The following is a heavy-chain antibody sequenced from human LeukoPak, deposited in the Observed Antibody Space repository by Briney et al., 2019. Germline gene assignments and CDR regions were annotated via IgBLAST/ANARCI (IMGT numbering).Heavy chain of an antibody. CDR2: INPNSGGT. V-gene: IGHV1-2*02. D-gene: IGHD5-18*01. CDR3: ARGGSIQLWLLNY. Sequence: GASVKVSCKASGYTFTGYYMHWVRQAPGQGLEWMGWINPNSGGTNYAQKFQDRATMPRKTPISTAYMELSRLRSDATAVYSCARGGSIQLWLLNYWGQGTLVTVSS. J-gene: IGHJ4*02. CDR1: GYTFTGYY.